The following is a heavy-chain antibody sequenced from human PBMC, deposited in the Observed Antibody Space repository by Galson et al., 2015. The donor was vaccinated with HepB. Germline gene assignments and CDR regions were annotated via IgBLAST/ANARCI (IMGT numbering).Heavy chain of an antibody. V-gene: IGHV1-69*13. CDR2: IIPMFRTA. Sequence: SVKVSCKASGGSFSTSSISWVRQAPGQGLEWMGGIIPMFRTAYYAQKFQGSVIISADASTSTAYLEMTSLRSEDTAVYFCARAVATRPVDYYLDVWGNGTTVTVSS. CDR3: ARAVATRPVDYYLDV. CDR1: GGSFSTSS. D-gene: IGHD6-6*01. J-gene: IGHJ6*03.